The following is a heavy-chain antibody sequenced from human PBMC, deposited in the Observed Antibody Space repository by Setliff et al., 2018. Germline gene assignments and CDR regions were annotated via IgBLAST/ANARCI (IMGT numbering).Heavy chain of an antibody. V-gene: IGHV4-59*01. CDR2: VYHSGTA. D-gene: IGHD1-1*01. Sequence: SETLSLTCTVSGGPFSGASIWSWIRQPPGKGLEFIGYVYHSGTAKYDPSLESRAIMSVDASKNEISLKLKSVTAADTAVYYCAKGGTYRYFDFWGQGALVTAPQ. CDR3: AKGGTYRYFDF. J-gene: IGHJ4*02. CDR1: GGPFSGAS.